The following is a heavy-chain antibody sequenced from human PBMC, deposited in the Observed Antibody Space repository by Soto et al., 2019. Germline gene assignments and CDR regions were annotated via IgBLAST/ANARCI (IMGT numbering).Heavy chain of an antibody. D-gene: IGHD1-26*01. CDR2: IQYDGSKK. V-gene: IGHV3-33*06. Sequence: GWSLRLSCEASGFTFRNYGMHWVRQTPAKGLEWVAGIQYDGSKKYYAESVKGRFTISRDNSKNTLYLEIDSLRAEDTAVYYCAKDLEVVGAKRCGYDSWGQGTLVTVSS. CDR3: AKDLEVVGAKRCGYDS. CDR1: GFTFRNYG. J-gene: IGHJ5*01.